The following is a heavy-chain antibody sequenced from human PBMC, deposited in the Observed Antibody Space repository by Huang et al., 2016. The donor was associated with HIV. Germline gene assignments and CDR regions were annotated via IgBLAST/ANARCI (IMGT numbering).Heavy chain of an antibody. CDR2: MDYNGDT. Sequence: QVQLQESGPGLVKPSQTLALTCTVSGGSTISGGYYWTWIRQSGGRGLEWIGHMDYNGDTYYNPTLKSRVTVSEDRSKNQFSLTLKSVTAADTAVYYCARGGGGYEVKTGYYYLDVWGNGTTVTVSS. J-gene: IGHJ6*03. D-gene: IGHD3-16*01. V-gene: IGHV4-30-4*08. CDR3: ARGGGGYEVKTGYYYLDV. CDR1: GGSTISGGYY.